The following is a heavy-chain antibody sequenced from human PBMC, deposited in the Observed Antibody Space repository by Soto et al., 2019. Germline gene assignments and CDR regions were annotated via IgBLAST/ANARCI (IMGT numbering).Heavy chain of an antibody. D-gene: IGHD6-19*01. CDR3: ARERSSGWYVDY. V-gene: IGHV1-8*01. CDR2: MNPNSGNT. Sequence: QVQLVQSGAEVKKPGASVKVSCKASGYTFTSYAINWVRQATGQGLEWMGWMNPNSGNTGYAQKFQGRVTMTRNTSISTAYMELSSLRSEAMAVYYCARERSSGWYVDYWGQGTLVTVAS. CDR1: GYTFTSYA. J-gene: IGHJ4*02.